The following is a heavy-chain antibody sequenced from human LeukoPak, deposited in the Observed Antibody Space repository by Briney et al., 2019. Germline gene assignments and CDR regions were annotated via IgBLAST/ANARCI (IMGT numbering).Heavy chain of an antibody. CDR1: GDSISTYY. CDR3: ARLFGVRGSGYMDV. J-gene: IGHJ6*02. Sequence: PSETLSLTCTVSGDSISTYYWSWIRQPPGKGLEWIGCICNSGGTNYNPSLKRRVTISVDTSSNQFSLRLRSVTAADTAVYYCARLFGVRGSGYMDVWGQGTTVTVSS. V-gene: IGHV4-59*01. CDR2: ICNSGGT. D-gene: IGHD3-10*01.